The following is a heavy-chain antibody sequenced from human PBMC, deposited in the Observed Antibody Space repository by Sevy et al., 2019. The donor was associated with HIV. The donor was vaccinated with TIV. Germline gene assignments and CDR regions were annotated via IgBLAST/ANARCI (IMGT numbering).Heavy chain of an antibody. Sequence: ASVKVSCKASGGTFSSYGISWVRQAPGQGLEWMGGIIPILGTVNYAQKFQGRVTITADESTKTAYMELSSLRSEAMAVYYCARGGGNGWYYFDYWGQETLVTVSS. CDR2: IIPILGTV. J-gene: IGHJ4*02. CDR3: ARGGGNGWYYFDY. V-gene: IGHV1-69*13. D-gene: IGHD6-19*01. CDR1: GGTFSSYG.